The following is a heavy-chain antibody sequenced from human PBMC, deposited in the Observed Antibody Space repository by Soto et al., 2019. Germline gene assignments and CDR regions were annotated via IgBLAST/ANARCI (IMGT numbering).Heavy chain of an antibody. CDR1: GYSFSSYW. Sequence: PGESLQISCKGSGYSFSSYWIGWVRQMPWKGLEWMGMIYPGDSDTRYSPSFQGQVTISADKSISTAYLQWSSLKASDTVMYYCARPRADYDYYGMDVWGQETTVTVSS. CDR3: ARPRADYDYYGMDV. V-gene: IGHV5-51*01. CDR2: IYPGDSDT. J-gene: IGHJ6*02.